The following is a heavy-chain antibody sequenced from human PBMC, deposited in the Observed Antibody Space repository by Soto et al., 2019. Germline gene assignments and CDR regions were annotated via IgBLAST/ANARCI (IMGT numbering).Heavy chain of an antibody. CDR1: GGSISRYY. V-gene: IGHV4-59*08. D-gene: IGHD3-22*01. CDR2: AYYSGDT. CDR3: AGRQDYHGSSGNQIDY. Sequence: PSETLSLTCSVSGGSISRYYWSWIRQPPGKGLEWIGYAYYSGDTGYNPSLKSGVTMAVDTARSQFSLNLSSVTAADTAVYYCAGRQDYHGSSGNQIDYWGQGTLATASS. J-gene: IGHJ4*02.